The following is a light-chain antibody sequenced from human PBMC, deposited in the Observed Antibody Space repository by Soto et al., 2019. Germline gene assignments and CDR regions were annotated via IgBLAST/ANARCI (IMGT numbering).Light chain of an antibody. Sequence: EIVLTQSPGTLSLSPGERATLSCRASQSVGSSYLAWYQQKPGQAPRLLIYGASTRATDIPARFSGSGSGTEFTLTISSPQSEDFAVYYCQQYNNWPRTFGQGTKVDIK. CDR2: GAS. CDR1: QSVGSSY. CDR3: QQYNNWPRT. V-gene: IGKV3-15*01. J-gene: IGKJ1*01.